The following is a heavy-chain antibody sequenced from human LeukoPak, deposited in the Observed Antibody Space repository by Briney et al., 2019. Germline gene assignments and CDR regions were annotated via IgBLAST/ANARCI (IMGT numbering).Heavy chain of an antibody. CDR3: ARDVGWDFWSGYSPYAFDI. V-gene: IGHV4-39*07. Sequence: PSETLSLTCTVSGGSISSSSYYWGWIRQPPGKGLEWIGSIYYSGSTNYNPSLKSRVTISVDTSKNQFSLKLSSVTAADTAVYYCARDVGWDFWSGYSPYAFDIWGQGTMVTVSS. D-gene: IGHD3-3*01. CDR1: GGSISSSSYY. J-gene: IGHJ3*02. CDR2: IYYSGST.